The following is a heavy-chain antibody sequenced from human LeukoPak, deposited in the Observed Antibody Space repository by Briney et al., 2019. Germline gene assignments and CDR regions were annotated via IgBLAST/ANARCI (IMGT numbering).Heavy chain of an antibody. CDR2: IHYSGTT. CDR1: GDSISSGDYS. J-gene: IGHJ6*02. D-gene: IGHD3-10*01. CDR3: ARGSQYYYDSGSYNGMDV. Sequence: SQTLSLTCTVSGDSISSGDYSWNWIRQPPGKGLEWIGKIHYSGTTGHNPSLKSRVTISVDTSKNQFSLKLSSVTAADTAVYYCARGSQYYYDSGSYNGMDVWGQGTTVTVSS. V-gene: IGHV4-30-2*01.